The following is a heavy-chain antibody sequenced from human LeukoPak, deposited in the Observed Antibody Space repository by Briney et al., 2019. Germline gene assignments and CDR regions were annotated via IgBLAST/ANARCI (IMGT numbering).Heavy chain of an antibody. Sequence: SETLSLTCTVSGGSISSYYWSWIRQPAGKGLEWIGRIYTSGSTNYNPSLKSRVTISVDTSKNQFSLKLSSVTAADTAVYYCARGHRGGGSYSYYYHYMDVWGKGTTVTVSS. CDR3: ARGHRGGGSYSYYYHYMDV. V-gene: IGHV4-4*07. J-gene: IGHJ6*03. CDR1: GGSISSYY. D-gene: IGHD1-26*01. CDR2: IYTSGST.